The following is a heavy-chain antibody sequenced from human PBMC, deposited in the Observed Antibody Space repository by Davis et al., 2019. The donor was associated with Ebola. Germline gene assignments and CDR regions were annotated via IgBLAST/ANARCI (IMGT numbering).Heavy chain of an antibody. J-gene: IGHJ4*02. Sequence: GESLKISCAASGFTFSSYAMSWVRQAPGKGLEWVSVIYSGGSTYHADSVMGRFTISRDNAKNTLYLQMNNLRVEDTAVYYCATLPGYYWGQGTLVTVSS. CDR1: GFTFSSYA. D-gene: IGHD5-12*01. CDR2: IYSGGST. CDR3: ATLPGYY. V-gene: IGHV3-66*04.